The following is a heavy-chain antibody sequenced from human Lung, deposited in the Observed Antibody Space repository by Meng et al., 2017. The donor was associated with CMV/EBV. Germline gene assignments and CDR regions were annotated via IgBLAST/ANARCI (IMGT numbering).Heavy chain of an antibody. V-gene: IGHV4-4*02. J-gene: IGHJ4*02. CDR3: ARHMALAGSRGFDS. CDR1: GDSIISANW. D-gene: IGHD2-21*01. CDR2: MSHSGSS. Sequence: SETLSLTCVVSGDSIISANWWSWVRQPPGKGLEWIGEMSHSGSSNYDPSLKSRVSISIDKSKNHFSLNLISVTAADTAVYYCARHMALAGSRGFDSWGQGTLVTVSS.